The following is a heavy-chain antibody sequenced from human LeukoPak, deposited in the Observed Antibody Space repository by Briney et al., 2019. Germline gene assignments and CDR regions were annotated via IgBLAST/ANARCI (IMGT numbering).Heavy chain of an antibody. V-gene: IGHV1-46*01. J-gene: IGHJ6*02. CDR3: ARAVPGFYYYGMDV. Sequence: ASVTVSCTASGYTFTSYSMHWVRQAPGQGLEWMGIIYPSGGSTKFEQRFKGRVTMTRDTSTSTVYMDLSSLRSEDTAVYYCARAVPGFYYYGMDVWGQGTTVTVSS. CDR2: IYPSGGST. CDR1: GYTFTSYS. D-gene: IGHD4-17*01.